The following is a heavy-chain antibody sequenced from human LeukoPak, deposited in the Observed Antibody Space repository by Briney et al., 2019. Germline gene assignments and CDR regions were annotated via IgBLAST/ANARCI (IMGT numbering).Heavy chain of an antibody. Sequence: GGSLRLSCAASSFTFSNAWMNWVRQAPGKGLEWVGRIKSKTDGGTTDYAAPVKGRFTIPRDDSKKTLYMQMNSLKTEDTAVYYCARGGYYGDFDYWGQGTLVTVSS. V-gene: IGHV3-15*01. D-gene: IGHD3-3*01. CDR2: IKSKTDGGTT. CDR1: SFTFSNAW. CDR3: ARGGYYGDFDY. J-gene: IGHJ4*02.